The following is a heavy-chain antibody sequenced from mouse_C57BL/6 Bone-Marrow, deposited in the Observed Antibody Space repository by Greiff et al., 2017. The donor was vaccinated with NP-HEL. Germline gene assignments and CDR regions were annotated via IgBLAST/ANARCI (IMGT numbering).Heavy chain of an antibody. CDR1: GFTFSDYY. CDR2: ISNGGGST. J-gene: IGHJ4*01. Sequence: VESGGGLVQPGGSLKLSCAASGFTFSDYYMYWVRQTPEKRLEWVAYISNGGGSTYYPDTVKGRFTISRDNAKNTLYLQMSRLKSEDTAMYYCARRFYYYGSSPFYAMDYWGQGTSVTVSS. D-gene: IGHD1-1*01. V-gene: IGHV5-12*01. CDR3: ARRFYYYGSSPFYAMDY.